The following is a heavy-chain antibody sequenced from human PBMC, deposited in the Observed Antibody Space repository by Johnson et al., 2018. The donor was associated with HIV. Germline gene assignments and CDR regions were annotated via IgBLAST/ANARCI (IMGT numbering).Heavy chain of an antibody. CDR1: GFTFSSYA. CDR2: ISYDGSNK. V-gene: IGHV3-30-3*01. Sequence: HVQLVESGGGVVQPGRSLRLSCAASGFTFSSYAMHWVRQAPGKGLEWVAVISYDGSNKYYADSVKGRFTISRDNSKNTLYLQMNSLRVEDTAVYFCGSLGDGHQKGAFEIWGHGTMVTVSS. CDR3: GSLGDGHQKGAFEI. D-gene: IGHD3-16*01. J-gene: IGHJ3*02.